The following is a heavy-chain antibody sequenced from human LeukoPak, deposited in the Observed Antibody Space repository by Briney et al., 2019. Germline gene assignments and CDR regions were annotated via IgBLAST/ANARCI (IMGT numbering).Heavy chain of an antibody. V-gene: IGHV4-59*03. Sequence: SETLSLTCTVSGGSINDYYWNWLRQPPGKGLEWIGYIYNRGATNSNPSLKSRVTTSMDTSRKQFSLRLSSVSAADTAVYYWAGVFSGPRPFEIWGQGTLVTVSS. CDR2: IYNRGAT. J-gene: IGHJ4*02. CDR3: AGVFSGPRPFEI. CDR1: GGSINDYY. D-gene: IGHD3-10*01.